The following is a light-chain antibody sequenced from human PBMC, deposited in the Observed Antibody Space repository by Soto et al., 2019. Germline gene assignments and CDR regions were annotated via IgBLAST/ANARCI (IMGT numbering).Light chain of an antibody. Sequence: EIVMTQSPATLSVSPGERATLSCRASQSVSSNLAWYQQKPGQAPRRLIYGASTRATGIPARFSGSGSGTDFTLTISSLQSEDFAVYYCQQYNNWPPRTFGQGTKVEIK. CDR2: GAS. CDR3: QQYNNWPPRT. V-gene: IGKV3-15*01. CDR1: QSVSSN. J-gene: IGKJ1*01.